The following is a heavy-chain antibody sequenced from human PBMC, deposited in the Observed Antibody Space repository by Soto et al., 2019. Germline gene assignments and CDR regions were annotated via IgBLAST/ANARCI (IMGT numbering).Heavy chain of an antibody. CDR1: GGTFSSYA. CDR2: IIPIFGTA. V-gene: IGHV1-69*12. CDR3: AREYRGYDVGANWFDP. D-gene: IGHD5-12*01. Sequence: QVQLVQSGAEVKKPRSSVKVSCKASGGTFSSYAISWVRQAPGQGLEWMGGIIPIFGTANYAQKFQGRVTITADESPSTAYMELSSLRSEDTAVYYCAREYRGYDVGANWFDPWGQGTLVNVSS. J-gene: IGHJ5*02.